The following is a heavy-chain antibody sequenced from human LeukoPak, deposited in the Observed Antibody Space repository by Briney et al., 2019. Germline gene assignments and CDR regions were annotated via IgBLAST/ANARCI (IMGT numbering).Heavy chain of an antibody. CDR3: ARDALAAYFDY. D-gene: IGHD6-25*01. Sequence: HPGGSLRLSCAASGFTFSSYAMHWVRQAPGKGLGWVAVISYDGSNKYYADSVKGRFTISRDNSKNTLYLQMNSLRAEDTAVYYCARDALAAYFDYWGQGTLVTVSS. CDR2: ISYDGSNK. CDR1: GFTFSSYA. J-gene: IGHJ4*02. V-gene: IGHV3-30-3*01.